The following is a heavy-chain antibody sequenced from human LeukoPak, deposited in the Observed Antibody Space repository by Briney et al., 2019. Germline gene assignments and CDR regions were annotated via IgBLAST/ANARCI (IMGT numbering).Heavy chain of an antibody. Sequence: PGGSLRLSCAASGFTFSDYYISWIRQAPGKGLEWVSYISSGSAYIYYADSVKGRFAISRDNAKNTLYLQMSSLRAEDTAVYYCAREFRKSVGWYFDLWGRGTLVTVSS. CDR3: AREFRKSVGWYFDL. J-gene: IGHJ2*01. CDR2: ISSGSAYI. V-gene: IGHV3-11*06. CDR1: GFTFSDYY.